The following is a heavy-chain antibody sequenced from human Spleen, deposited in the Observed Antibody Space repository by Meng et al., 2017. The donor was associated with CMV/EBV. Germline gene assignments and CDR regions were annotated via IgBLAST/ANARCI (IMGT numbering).Heavy chain of an antibody. D-gene: IGHD2-2*01. CDR3: AHSWDQDIVVVPADPAPNWFDP. Sequence: GVGVGWIRQPPGKALEWLALIYWNDDKRYSPSLNSPLPIPPPTSKNQVVLTMTNMDPVDTATYYCAHSWDQDIVVVPADPAPNWFDPWGQGTLVTVSS. CDR2: IYWNDDK. J-gene: IGHJ5*02. V-gene: IGHV2-5*01. CDR1: GVG.